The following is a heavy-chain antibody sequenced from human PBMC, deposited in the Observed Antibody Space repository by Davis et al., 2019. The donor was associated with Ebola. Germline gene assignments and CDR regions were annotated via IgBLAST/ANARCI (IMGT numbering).Heavy chain of an antibody. Sequence: SVKVSCKASGGTFSSYAISWVRQAPGQGLEWLGGIIPIFGTANYAQKFQGRVTITADESTSTAYMELSSLGSEDTAVYYCARGRPSCSGGSCYRYWGQGTLVTVSS. D-gene: IGHD2-15*01. J-gene: IGHJ4*02. CDR2: IIPIFGTA. V-gene: IGHV1-69*13. CDR3: ARGRPSCSGGSCYRY. CDR1: GGTFSSYA.